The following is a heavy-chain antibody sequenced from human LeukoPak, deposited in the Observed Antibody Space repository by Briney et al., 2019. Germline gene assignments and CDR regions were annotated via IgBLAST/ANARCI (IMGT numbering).Heavy chain of an antibody. D-gene: IGHD2-21*01. Sequence: GGSLRLSCEASGFSFSTFWMTWVHQPPGKGLEWVANIKADGTVKHSLDSMEGRFTISRDNARSSLYLQMNSLRAEDTAVYYCVGDSNYYENSGGRNVYYDALDIWGHGTMVTVSS. CDR1: GFSFSTFW. V-gene: IGHV3-7*01. CDR3: VGDSNYYENSGGRNVYYDALDI. J-gene: IGHJ3*02. CDR2: IKADGTVK.